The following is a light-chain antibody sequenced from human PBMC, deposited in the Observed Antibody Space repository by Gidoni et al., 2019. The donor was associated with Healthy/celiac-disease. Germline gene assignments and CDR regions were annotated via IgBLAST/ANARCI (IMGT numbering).Light chain of an antibody. CDR2: GKN. CDR1: SLRSYY. V-gene: IGLV3-19*01. Sequence: SSELTQVPAVSVALGQTVRITCQGASLRSYYASWYQQKPGQAPVLVIYGKNNRPSGIPDRFSGSSSGNTASLTITGAQAEDEADYYCNSRDSSGNHWVFGGGTKLTVL. CDR3: NSRDSSGNHWV. J-gene: IGLJ3*02.